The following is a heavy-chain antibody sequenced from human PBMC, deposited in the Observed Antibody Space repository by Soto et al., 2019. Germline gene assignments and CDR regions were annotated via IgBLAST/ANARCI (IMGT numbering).Heavy chain of an antibody. CDR2: IYYSGST. J-gene: IGHJ4*02. CDR3: ARSTPSSWSDY. D-gene: IGHD6-13*01. Sequence: SETLSLTCTVSGGSISSSSYYWGWIRQPPGKGLEWIGYIYYSGSTYYNPSLKSRVTISVDTSKNQFSLKLSSVTAADTAVYYCARSTPSSWSDYWGQGTLVTVSS. CDR1: GGSISSSSYY. V-gene: IGHV4-31*03.